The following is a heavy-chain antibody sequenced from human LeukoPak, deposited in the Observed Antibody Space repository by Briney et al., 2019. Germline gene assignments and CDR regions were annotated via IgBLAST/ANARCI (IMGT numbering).Heavy chain of an antibody. Sequence: GGSLRLSCAASGFTSSSYAMSWVRQVPGKGLEWVSAISGSGGSTYYADSVKGRFTISRDNSKNTLYLQMNSLRAEDTAVYYCAKEQLLPYYFDYWGQGTLVTVSS. CDR2: ISGSGGST. CDR1: GFTSSSYA. J-gene: IGHJ4*02. D-gene: IGHD2-15*01. V-gene: IGHV3-23*01. CDR3: AKEQLLPYYFDY.